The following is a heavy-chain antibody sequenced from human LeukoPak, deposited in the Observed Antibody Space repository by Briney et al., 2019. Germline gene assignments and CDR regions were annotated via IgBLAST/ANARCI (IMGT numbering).Heavy chain of an antibody. CDR3: AKILGSGVWYGFDI. V-gene: IGHV3-30*04. J-gene: IGHJ3*02. CDR2: ISYDGSNK. CDR1: GFTFSSYA. D-gene: IGHD2-21*01. Sequence: GGSLRLSCAASGFTFSSYAMHWVRQAPGKGLEWVAVISYDGSNKYYADSVKGRFTISRDNSKNTLYLQMSSLRAEDTAVYYCAKILGSGVWYGFDIWGQGTMVTVSS.